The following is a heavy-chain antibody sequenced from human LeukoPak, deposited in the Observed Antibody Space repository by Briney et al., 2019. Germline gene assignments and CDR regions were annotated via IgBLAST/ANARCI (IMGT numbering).Heavy chain of an antibody. Sequence: PGGSLRLSCAASGFTVSSNYMSWVRRAPGKGLEWVSVIYSGGSTHYADSVKGRFTISRDNSKNTLYLQMNSLRAEDTAVYYCARVVAGLWFGELFFDYWGQGTLVTVSS. CDR2: IYSGGST. CDR1: GFTVSSNY. CDR3: ARVVAGLWFGELFFDY. V-gene: IGHV3-66*01. D-gene: IGHD3-10*01. J-gene: IGHJ4*02.